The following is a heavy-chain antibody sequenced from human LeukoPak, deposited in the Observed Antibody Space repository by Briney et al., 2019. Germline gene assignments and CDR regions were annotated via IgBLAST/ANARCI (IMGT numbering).Heavy chain of an antibody. J-gene: IGHJ3*02. Sequence: SQTLSLTCTVSGGSISSNDHYWTWIRQPPGKGLEWIGYIHHSGSTYYNPSLKSRVTISVETSKKQFSLKLRSVTATDTAVYYCARATITMALVTPADAFDIWGQGTVVTVSS. CDR3: ARATITMALVTPADAFDI. CDR2: IHHSGST. CDR1: GGSISSNDHY. V-gene: IGHV4-30-4*08. D-gene: IGHD3-10*01.